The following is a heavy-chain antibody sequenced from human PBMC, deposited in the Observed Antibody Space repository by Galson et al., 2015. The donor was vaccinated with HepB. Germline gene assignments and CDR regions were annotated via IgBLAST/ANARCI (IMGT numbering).Heavy chain of an antibody. D-gene: IGHD6-6*01. Sequence: IGEINHSGSTNYNPSLKSRVTISVDTSKNQFSLKLSSVTAADTAVYYCARGGGAARRRFDYWGQGTLVTVSS. V-gene: IGHV4-34*01. CDR3: ARGGGAARRRFDY. CDR2: INHSGST. J-gene: IGHJ4*02.